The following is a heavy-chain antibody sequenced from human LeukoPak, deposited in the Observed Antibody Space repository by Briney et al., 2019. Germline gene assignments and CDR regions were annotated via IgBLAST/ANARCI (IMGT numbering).Heavy chain of an antibody. CDR3: ARGGGSGWYGRVVHYFGY. Sequence: ASVKVSCKASGYTFTGYYMHWVRQAPGQGLEWMGWINPNSGGTNYAQKFQGRVTMTRDTSISTAYMELSRLRSDDTAVYYCARGGGSGWYGRVVHYFGYWGQGTLVTVSS. J-gene: IGHJ4*02. CDR1: GYTFTGYY. V-gene: IGHV1-2*02. CDR2: INPNSGGT. D-gene: IGHD6-19*01.